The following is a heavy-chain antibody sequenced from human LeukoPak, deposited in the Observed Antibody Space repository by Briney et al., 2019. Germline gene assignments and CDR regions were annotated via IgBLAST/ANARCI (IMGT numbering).Heavy chain of an antibody. CDR3: ARAKKRSGRSRNFYLDV. CDR2: IYTSGTTT. D-gene: IGHD1-26*01. J-gene: IGHJ6*03. Sequence: SETLSLTCTVSDDPINSGVYYWNWIRQPARKGLEWIGHIYTSGTTTNSNPSLKSRVAISLDTSKNHFSLNLSSVTAADTAVYYCARAKKRSGRSRNFYLDVWGKGTTVTVSS. V-gene: IGHV4-61*09. CDR1: DDPINSGVYY.